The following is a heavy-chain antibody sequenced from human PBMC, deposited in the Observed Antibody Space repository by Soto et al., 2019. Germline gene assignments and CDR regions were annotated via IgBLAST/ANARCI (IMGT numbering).Heavy chain of an antibody. CDR2: ISSSSTFI. J-gene: IGHJ6*02. CDR3: ARGRPTGYSYYGMDV. CDR1: GFTVNSYS. V-gene: IGHV3-21*01. D-gene: IGHD1-1*01. Sequence: PGGSLRLSCAASGFTVNSYSMNWVRQAPGKGLEWVSSISSSSTFIYDADSVKGRFSISRDNAKNSLFLQMNSLRAEDTAVYFCARGRPTGYSYYGMDVWGQGTTVTVSS.